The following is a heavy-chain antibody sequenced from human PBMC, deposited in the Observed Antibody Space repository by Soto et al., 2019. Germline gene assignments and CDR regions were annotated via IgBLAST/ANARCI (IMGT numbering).Heavy chain of an antibody. V-gene: IGHV1-18*01. D-gene: IGHD5-12*01. CDR1: GFTFSSYG. CDR2: ISAYNGNT. J-gene: IGHJ6*02. Sequence: ASAKVSCEASGFTFSSYGISWVRQAPGQGLEWMGWISAYNGNTNYAQKLQGRVTMTTDTSTSTAYMELRSLRSDDTAVYYCARDFGSGYDFYGMDVWGQGTTVTVSS. CDR3: ARDFGSGYDFYGMDV.